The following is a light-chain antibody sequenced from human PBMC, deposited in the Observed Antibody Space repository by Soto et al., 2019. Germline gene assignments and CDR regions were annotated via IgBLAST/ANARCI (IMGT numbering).Light chain of an antibody. CDR2: DAS. J-gene: IGKJ1*01. Sequence: IQVTKSASTLSASMRYTVTVTCRASQSVSGWLAWYQQKPGEAPKLPIYDASALPRGVPSRFSGSGSGTKFTLTIASLQPDDFATYYCQQYETFSGTFGPGTKVDIK. V-gene: IGKV1-5*01. CDR1: QSVSGW. CDR3: QQYETFSGT.